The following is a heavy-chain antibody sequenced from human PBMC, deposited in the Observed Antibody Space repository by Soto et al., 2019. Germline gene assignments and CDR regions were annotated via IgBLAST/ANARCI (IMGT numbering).Heavy chain of an antibody. V-gene: IGHV3-23*01. Sequence: ESGGGLVQPGGSLTLSCAASGFTFSSYAMGWVRQAPGKGLEWVSSISGIGHSTYYADSVKGRFTISRDNSKNTLHLQMNSLRAEDTAVYYCAKRIMSTIGHFDSWGQGTLVTVSS. J-gene: IGHJ4*02. CDR2: ISGIGHST. CDR3: AKRIMSTIGHFDS. CDR1: GFTFSSYA. D-gene: IGHD1-1*01.